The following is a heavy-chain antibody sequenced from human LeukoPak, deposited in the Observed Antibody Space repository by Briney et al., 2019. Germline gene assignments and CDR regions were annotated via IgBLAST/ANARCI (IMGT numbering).Heavy chain of an antibody. V-gene: IGHV4-59*01. CDR3: AREGGSYYQDAFDI. D-gene: IGHD1-26*01. J-gene: IGHJ3*02. Sequence: SETLSLTCTVSGGSISSYYWSWIRQPPGKGLEWIGYIYYSGSTNYNPSLKSRVTISVDTSKNQFCLKLSSVTAADTAVYYCAREGGSYYQDAFDIWGQGTMVTVSS. CDR1: GGSISSYY. CDR2: IYYSGST.